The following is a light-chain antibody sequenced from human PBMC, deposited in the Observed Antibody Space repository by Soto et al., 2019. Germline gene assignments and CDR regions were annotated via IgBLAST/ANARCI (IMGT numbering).Light chain of an antibody. CDR1: QSFRGL. CDR2: DAY. Sequence: EVVLTQSPVTLSLSPGERATLSCRASQSFRGLLAWYQQKPGQAPRLLIYDAYNRATGIPPRFSGSGSGTDFTLTISSLEPEDSAVYYCQQRRSWQVTFGQGTRLEIK. J-gene: IGKJ5*01. V-gene: IGKV3-11*01. CDR3: QQRRSWQVT.